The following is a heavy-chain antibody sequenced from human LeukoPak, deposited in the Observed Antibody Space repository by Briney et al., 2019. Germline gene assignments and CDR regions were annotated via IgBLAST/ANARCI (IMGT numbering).Heavy chain of an antibody. CDR2: IYSGGST. CDR1: GFTVSNNY. CDR3: ARGGSGWYEGIDY. J-gene: IGHJ4*02. V-gene: IGHV3-53*01. D-gene: IGHD6-19*01. Sequence: PGGSLRLSCAASGFTVSNNYMNWVRQAPGKGLEWVSLIYSGGSTHYADSVKGRFTISRDNSKNTLYLQMNSLRAEDTAVYYCARGGSGWYEGIDYWGQGTLVTVSS.